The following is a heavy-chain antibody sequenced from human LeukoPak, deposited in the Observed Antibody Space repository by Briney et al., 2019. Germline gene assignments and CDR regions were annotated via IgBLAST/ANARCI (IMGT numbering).Heavy chain of an antibody. D-gene: IGHD1-26*01. CDR1: GYTFTASY. CDR3: ARLMGQWELSSLLFDP. V-gene: IGHV1-2*04. CDR2: MNPNSGST. Sequence: GASVKVSCKASGYTFTASYIHWVRQAPGQGLEWMGWMNPNSGSTRYAQKFQGWVTMTRDTSNSTANMELSRLTSDDTAVYYCARLMGQWELSSLLFDPWGQGTLVTVSS. J-gene: IGHJ5*02.